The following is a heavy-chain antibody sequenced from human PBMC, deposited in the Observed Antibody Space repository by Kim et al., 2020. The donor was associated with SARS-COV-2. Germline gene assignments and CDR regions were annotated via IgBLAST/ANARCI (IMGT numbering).Heavy chain of an antibody. D-gene: IGHD6-19*01. CDR2: INPNSGGT. J-gene: IGHJ4*02. CDR1: GYTFTGYY. V-gene: IGHV1-2*06. Sequence: ASVKVSCKASGYTFTGYYMHWVRQAPGQGLEWMGRINPNSGGTNYAQKFQGRVTMTRDTSISTAYMELSRLRSDDTAVYYCARASVEQWLVPDYWGQGTLVTVSS. CDR3: ARASVEQWLVPDY.